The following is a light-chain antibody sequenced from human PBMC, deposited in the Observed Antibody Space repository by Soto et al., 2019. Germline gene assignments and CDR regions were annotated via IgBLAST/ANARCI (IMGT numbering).Light chain of an antibody. Sequence: DIQMTQSPSTLSASVGDRVTIACRSSQSISSWLAWYQQKPGKAPKVLIYAASSLQSGVPSRFSGSGSGTDFTLTISSLEPEDFAVYYCQQRSSWPPLTFGGGTKVDIK. CDR2: AAS. CDR3: QQRSSWPPLT. CDR1: QSISSW. J-gene: IGKJ4*01. V-gene: IGKV1-5*01.